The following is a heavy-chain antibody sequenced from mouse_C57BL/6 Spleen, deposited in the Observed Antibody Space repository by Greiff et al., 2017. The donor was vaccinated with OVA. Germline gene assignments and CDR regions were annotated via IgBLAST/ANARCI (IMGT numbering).Heavy chain of an antibody. V-gene: IGHV1-50*01. Sequence: VQLQQPGAELVKPGASVKLSCKASGYTFTSYWMQWVKQRPGQGLEWIGEIDPSDSYTNYNQKFKGKATLTVDTSSSTAYMQLSSLTSEDSAVYYCARSEYGDYYGSSYYFDYWGQGTTLTVSS. D-gene: IGHD1-1*01. CDR1: GYTFTSYW. CDR3: ARSEYGDYYGSSYYFDY. CDR2: IDPSDSYT. J-gene: IGHJ2*01.